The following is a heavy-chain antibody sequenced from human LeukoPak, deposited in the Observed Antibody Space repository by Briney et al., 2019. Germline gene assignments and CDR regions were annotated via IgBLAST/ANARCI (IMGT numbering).Heavy chain of an antibody. V-gene: IGHV3-53*01. CDR1: GFTVSSNY. CDR2: IYSCGST. D-gene: IGHD3-10*01. CDR3: AKKGGWFGDSLTYYMDV. J-gene: IGHJ6*03. Sequence: GGSLRLSCAASGFTVSSNYMSWVRQAPGKGLEWVSVIYSCGSTYYADSVKGRFTIPRDNSKNTLYLQMNSLRAEDTAVYYCAKKGGWFGDSLTYYMDVWGKGTTVTISS.